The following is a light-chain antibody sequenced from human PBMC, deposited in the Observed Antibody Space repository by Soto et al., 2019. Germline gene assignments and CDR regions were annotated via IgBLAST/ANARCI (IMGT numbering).Light chain of an antibody. CDR3: QQRYVWLT. J-gene: IGKJ4*01. Sequence: IVLTQSPATLPLSPGERATLSCRAGQSISTYLAWYQQKSGQAPRLLIYDASNRATGTPARFSGSGSGTDFTLTISSLEPEDSAVYYCQQRYVWLTFGGGTKVEIK. CDR2: DAS. CDR1: QSISTY. V-gene: IGKV3-11*01.